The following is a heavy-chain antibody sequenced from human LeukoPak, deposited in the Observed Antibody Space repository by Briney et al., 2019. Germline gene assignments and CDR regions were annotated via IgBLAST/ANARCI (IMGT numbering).Heavy chain of an antibody. J-gene: IGHJ4*02. V-gene: IGHV1-18*01. Sequence: ASVKVSCKASGYTFTSYGISWVRQAPGQGLEWMGWISAYNGNTNYAQKLQGRVTMTTDTSTSTAYMELSSLRSEDTAVYYCAREYYYDSSGYYYVTWPKAYYFDYWGQGTLVTVSS. CDR1: GYTFTSYG. CDR2: ISAYNGNT. CDR3: AREYYYDSSGYYYVTWPKAYYFDY. D-gene: IGHD3-22*01.